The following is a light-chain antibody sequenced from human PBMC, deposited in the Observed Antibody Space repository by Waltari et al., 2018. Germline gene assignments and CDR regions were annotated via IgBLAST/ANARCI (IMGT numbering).Light chain of an antibody. CDR1: QSISSY. Sequence: DIQMTQSPSSLSASVAARVTITCRASQSISSYLNWYQQKPGKAPKLLIYAASSLQSGVPSRFSGSGSGTDFTLTISSLQPEDFATYYCQQSYSTPRTFGPGTKVDIK. J-gene: IGKJ3*01. V-gene: IGKV1-39*01. CDR3: QQSYSTPRT. CDR2: AAS.